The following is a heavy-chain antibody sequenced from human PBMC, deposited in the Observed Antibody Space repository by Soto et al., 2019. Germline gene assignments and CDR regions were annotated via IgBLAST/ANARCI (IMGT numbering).Heavy chain of an antibody. J-gene: IGHJ4*02. V-gene: IGHV3-15*07. CDR1: GFTFSNAW. D-gene: IGHD4-17*01. CDR2: IKSKTDGGTT. CDR3: ARGSYGDPELYYFDY. Sequence: GGSLRLSCAASGFTFSNAWMNWVRQAPGKGLEWVGRIKSKTDGGTTDYAAPVKGRFTISRDDSKNTLYLQMNSLRAEDTAVYYCARGSYGDPELYYFDYWGQGTLVTVSS.